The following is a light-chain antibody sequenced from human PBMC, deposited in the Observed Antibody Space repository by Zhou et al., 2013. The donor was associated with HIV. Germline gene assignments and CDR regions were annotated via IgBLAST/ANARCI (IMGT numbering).Light chain of an antibody. CDR2: GNN. CDR1: SSNTGAGYD. J-gene: IGLJ2*01. Sequence: QSVLTQPPSVSGAPGQRVTISCTGSSSNTGAGYDVHWYQQLPGTAPKLLIYGNNNRPSGVPDRFSGSKSGTSASLAITGLQAEDEADYYCQSYDSSLSGVVFGGGTKLTV. V-gene: IGLV1-40*01. CDR3: QSYDSSLSGVV.